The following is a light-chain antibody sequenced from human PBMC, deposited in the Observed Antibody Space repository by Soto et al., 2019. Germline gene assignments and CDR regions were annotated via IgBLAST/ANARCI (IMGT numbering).Light chain of an antibody. Sequence: QSVLTQPPSASGSPGQSVTISCTGTSSDVGAYKYVSWYQQYPGKAPKLMIYEVTKRPSGVPDRFSGSKSGNTASLTVSGRQAEDEAVYYCTSYVGNDIWVFGGGTKLTVL. CDR1: SSDVGAYKY. V-gene: IGLV2-8*01. J-gene: IGLJ3*02. CDR2: EVT. CDR3: TSYVGNDIWV.